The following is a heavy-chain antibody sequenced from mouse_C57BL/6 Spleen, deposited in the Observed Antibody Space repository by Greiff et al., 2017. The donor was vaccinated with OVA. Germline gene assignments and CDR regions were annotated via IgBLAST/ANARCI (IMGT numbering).Heavy chain of an antibody. CDR1: GYAFSSYW. CDR2: IYPGDGDT. V-gene: IGHV1-80*01. CDR3: ARDYLLPFAY. D-gene: IGHD1-1*01. Sequence: VQLVESGAELVKPGASVKISCKASGYAFSSYWMNWVKQRPGKGLEWIGQIYPGDGDTNYNGKFKGKATLTADKSSSTAYMQLSSLTSEDSAVYFCARDYLLPFAYWGQGTLVTVSA. J-gene: IGHJ3*01.